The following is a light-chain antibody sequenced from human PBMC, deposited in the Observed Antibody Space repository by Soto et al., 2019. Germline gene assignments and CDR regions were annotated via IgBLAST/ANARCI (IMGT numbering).Light chain of an antibody. V-gene: IGKV3-15*01. CDR3: QQYYNWPQT. Sequence: ETMMTQSPYTLSVSLGERTTLSFRASQSLRSSLAWYQHKPGQTPRLLIYDASTRATGIPARFSGSGSGTDFALTISGLQSEDLAVYYCQQYYNWPQTFGQGTKVEIK. J-gene: IGKJ1*01. CDR1: QSLRSS. CDR2: DAS.